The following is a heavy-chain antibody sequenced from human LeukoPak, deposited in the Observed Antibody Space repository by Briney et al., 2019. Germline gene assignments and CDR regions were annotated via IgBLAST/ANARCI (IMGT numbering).Heavy chain of an antibody. CDR3: ATVSW. CDR1: GYTLSELS. Sequence: ASVTVSCKVSGYTLSELSMHWVRQPPGKGLEWMGGSDPDNGEAIYAQKFQGRVTMTEDTSTDTAYMELNSLRSEDTAVYYCATVSWWGQGTLVTVSS. V-gene: IGHV1-24*01. J-gene: IGHJ4*02. CDR2: SDPDNGEA.